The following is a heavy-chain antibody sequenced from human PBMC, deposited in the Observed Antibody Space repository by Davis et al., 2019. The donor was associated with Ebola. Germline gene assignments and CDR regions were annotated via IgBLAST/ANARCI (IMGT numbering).Heavy chain of an antibody. CDR2: IYYTGST. CDR3: AREGVSSHYYDSSGPLRGPLFDY. J-gene: IGHJ4*02. CDR1: GGSVTSNNYY. D-gene: IGHD3-22*01. V-gene: IGHV4-61*01. Sequence: SETLSLTCNVSGGSVTSNNYYWSWIRQPPGKGLEWIGYIYYTGSTSYNPSLKSRVTISVDTSKNQFSLKLSSVTAADTAVYYCAREGVSSHYYDSSGPLRGPLFDYWGQGTLVTVSS.